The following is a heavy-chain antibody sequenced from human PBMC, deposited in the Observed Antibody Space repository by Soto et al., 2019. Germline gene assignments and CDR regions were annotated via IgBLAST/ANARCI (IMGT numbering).Heavy chain of an antibody. CDR1: GFTFSSYV. CDR2: ISGSGGTT. CDR3: AKDYGDYDWYFDL. J-gene: IGHJ2*01. D-gene: IGHD4-17*01. V-gene: IGHV3-23*01. Sequence: GGSLRLSCAASGFTFSSYVMSWVRQAPGKGLEWVSAISGSGGTTYYADSVKGRFTISRDNSKNTLYVQMNSLGAEDTAVYYCAKDYGDYDWYFDLWGRGTLVTVSS.